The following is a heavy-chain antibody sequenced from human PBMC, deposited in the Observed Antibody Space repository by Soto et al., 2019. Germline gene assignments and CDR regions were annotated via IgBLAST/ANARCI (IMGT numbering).Heavy chain of an antibody. V-gene: IGHV5-51*01. Sequence: PVESLKISCKGSGYSFTSYWIGWVRQMPGKGLEWMGVIYPGDSDTRYSPSFQGQVTISADKSISTAYLQWSSLKASDTAMYYCARLRNAAVADNDAFDIWGQGTMVTVSS. CDR2: IYPGDSDT. CDR1: GYSFTSYW. J-gene: IGHJ3*02. D-gene: IGHD6-19*01. CDR3: ARLRNAAVADNDAFDI.